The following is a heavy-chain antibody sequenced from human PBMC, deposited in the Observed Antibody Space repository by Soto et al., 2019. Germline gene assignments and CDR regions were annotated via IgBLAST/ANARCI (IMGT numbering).Heavy chain of an antibody. CDR3: AREGDYKLNDPTMYYFDY. CDR2: IYYSGST. D-gene: IGHD1-1*01. Sequence: QVQLQESGPGLVKPSQTLSLTCTVSGGSISSGDYYWSWIRQPPGKGLEWIGYIYYSGSTYYNPSLKSQVTTSVDTAKNQFSLKLSSVTAADTAVYYCAREGDYKLNDPTMYYFDYWGQGTLVTVSS. CDR1: GGSISSGDYY. V-gene: IGHV4-30-4*01. J-gene: IGHJ4*02.